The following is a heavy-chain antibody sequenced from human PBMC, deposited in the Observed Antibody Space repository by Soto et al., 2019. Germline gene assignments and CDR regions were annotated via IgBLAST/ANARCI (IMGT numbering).Heavy chain of an antibody. Sequence: GGSLRLSCAASGFTVSANYMNWVRQAPGKGLGWVSVIYSGDTTYYADSVKGRFTISRDNSKNTLYLQMNSLRAEDTAVYYCERDSSPTHRMDVWGQGTTVTVSS. D-gene: IGHD6-6*01. CDR3: ERDSSPTHRMDV. CDR2: IYSGDTT. J-gene: IGHJ6*02. CDR1: GFTVSANY. V-gene: IGHV3-66*01.